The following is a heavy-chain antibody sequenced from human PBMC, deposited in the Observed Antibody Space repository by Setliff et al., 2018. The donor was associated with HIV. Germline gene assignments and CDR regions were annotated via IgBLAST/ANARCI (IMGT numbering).Heavy chain of an antibody. Sequence: PGGSLRLSCTASGFSFSAYYMGWVRQSPGKGLEWIAYISSPSTMFYADYVRGRFTISRDNAKNSLYLQMDRLRVEDTAIYYCARDSGDYYYYMDVWGKGTTVTVSS. CDR1: GFSFSAYY. D-gene: IGHD6-19*01. CDR2: ISSPSTM. CDR3: ARDSGDYYYYMDV. V-gene: IGHV3-11*01. J-gene: IGHJ6*03.